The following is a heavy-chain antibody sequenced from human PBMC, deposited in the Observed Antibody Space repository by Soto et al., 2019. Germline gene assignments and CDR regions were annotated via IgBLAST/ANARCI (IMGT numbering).Heavy chain of an antibody. D-gene: IGHD5-18*01. CDR1: CDSVSSGSYY. V-gene: IGHV4-61*01. Sequence: SRTPSLTCNVSCDSVSSGSYYLTWGRQPPGKGLEWVGNIYYSGTTKYNPSPQNRGTISIDTSKQQYSLKLTSVTAADAALYYCARDIRGYSRALDYWGQGTQVTVSS. CDR3: ARDIRGYSRALDY. J-gene: IGHJ4*02. CDR2: IYYSGTT.